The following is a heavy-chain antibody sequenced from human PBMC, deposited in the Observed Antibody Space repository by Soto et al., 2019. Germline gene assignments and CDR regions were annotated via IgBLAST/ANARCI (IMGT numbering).Heavy chain of an antibody. V-gene: IGHV3-23*01. CDR1: GLTFSSYA. D-gene: IGHD6-13*01. Sequence: EVQLLESGGGLVQPGGSLSLSCAASGLTFSSYAMSWVRQAPGKGLEWVSASSGSGGSTYYADSVKGRFTISRAHSKSTLYLQMNTLSAEETAIYYCAKENGYSSSWFEFEYWGQGTLVTVSS. CDR2: SSGSGGST. CDR3: AKENGYSSSWFEFEY. J-gene: IGHJ4*02.